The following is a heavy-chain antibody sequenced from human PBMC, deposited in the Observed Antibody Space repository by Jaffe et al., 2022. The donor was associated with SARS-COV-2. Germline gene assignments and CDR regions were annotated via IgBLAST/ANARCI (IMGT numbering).Heavy chain of an antibody. D-gene: IGHD3-3*01. CDR2: MYLDINGK. J-gene: IGHJ6*02. V-gene: IGHV3-33*01. CDR1: GFTFSNYG. Sequence: QGRLVESGGGVVQPGTSLRLSCAASGFTFSNYGMHWVRRAPGKGLEWVALMYLDINGKYYADSVKGRFTISRDNSKNTLYLQMNSLRAEDTAVYYCSRHDFWSGYPVGGYGMDVWGQGTTVTVSS. CDR3: SRHDFWSGYPVGGYGMDV.